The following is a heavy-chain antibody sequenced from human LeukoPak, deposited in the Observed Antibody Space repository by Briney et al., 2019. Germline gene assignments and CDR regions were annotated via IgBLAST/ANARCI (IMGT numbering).Heavy chain of an antibody. CDR1: GFTFSSYE. V-gene: IGHV3-48*03. D-gene: IGHD6-19*01. CDR3: ASGILWLLQPWGAFDI. Sequence: GGSLRLSCAASGFTFSSYEMNWVRQAPGKGLEWVSYISSSGSTVYYADSVKGRFTISRDNAKNSLYLQMNSLRAEDTAVYYCASGILWLLQPWGAFDIWGQGTMVTVSS. J-gene: IGHJ3*02. CDR2: ISSSGSTV.